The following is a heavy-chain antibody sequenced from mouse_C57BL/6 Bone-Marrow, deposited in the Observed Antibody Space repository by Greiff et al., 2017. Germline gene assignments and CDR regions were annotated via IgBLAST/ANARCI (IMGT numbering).Heavy chain of an antibody. CDR2: ISSGGSYT. CDR3: ARPPYYYGRAWFAY. Sequence: EVKLVESGGDLVKPGGSLKLSCAASGFTFSSYGMSWVRQTPDKRLEWVATISSGGSYTYYPDSVKGRFTISRDNAKNTLYLQMSSLKSEDTAMYYCARPPYYYGRAWFAYWGQGTLVTVSA. CDR1: GFTFSSYG. V-gene: IGHV5-6*02. D-gene: IGHD1-1*01. J-gene: IGHJ3*01.